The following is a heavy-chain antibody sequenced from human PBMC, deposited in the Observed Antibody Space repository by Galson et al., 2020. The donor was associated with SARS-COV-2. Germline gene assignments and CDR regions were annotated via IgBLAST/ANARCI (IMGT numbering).Heavy chain of an antibody. CDR2: IYYSGDT. Sequence: ASETLSLTCTVSGGSITSGGNYWSWIRQHPGKGLEWIGYIYYSGDTYYNASLKSRVTISVDTSKNQFSLKLSSVTAADTAVYYCARGVNLVGAPRYFDNWGQGTLVTVSS. CDR1: GGSITSGGNY. CDR3: ARGVNLVGAPRYFDN. J-gene: IGHJ4*02. D-gene: IGHD1-26*01. V-gene: IGHV4-31*03.